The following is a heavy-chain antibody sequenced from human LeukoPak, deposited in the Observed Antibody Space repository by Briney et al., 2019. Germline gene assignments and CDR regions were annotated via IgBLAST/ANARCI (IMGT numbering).Heavy chain of an antibody. J-gene: IGHJ4*02. D-gene: IGHD2-15*01. CDR3: ARDPNKLGYCSGGSCYQGGFDY. CDR1: GYTFTSYG. Sequence: ASVKVSCKASGYTFTSYGISWVRQAPGQGLEWMGWISAYNGNTNYAQKVQGRVTMTTDTSTSTAYMELRSLRSDDTAVYYCARDPNKLGYCSGGSCYQGGFDYWGQGTLVTVSS. V-gene: IGHV1-18*01. CDR2: ISAYNGNT.